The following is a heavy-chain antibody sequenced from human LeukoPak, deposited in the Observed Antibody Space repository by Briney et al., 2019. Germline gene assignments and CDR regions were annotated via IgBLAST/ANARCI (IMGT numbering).Heavy chain of an antibody. V-gene: IGHV3-43*01. D-gene: IGHD2-8*01. Sequence: PGGSLRLSCAASGFTFDDYNMHWVRQAPGKGLEWVSLITWNGDSTYYADSVEGRFTISRDNSKNSLYLQMNSLGTEDTALYYCAKDKWPRGYYHYYMDVWGKGTTVTVSS. CDR3: AKDKWPRGYYHYYMDV. CDR1: GFTFDDYN. CDR2: ITWNGDST. J-gene: IGHJ6*03.